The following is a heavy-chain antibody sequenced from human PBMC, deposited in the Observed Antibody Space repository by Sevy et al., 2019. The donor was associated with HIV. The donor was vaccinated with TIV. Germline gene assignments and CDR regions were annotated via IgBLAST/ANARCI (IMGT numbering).Heavy chain of an antibody. J-gene: IGHJ4*02. CDR3: ARDLSITVAGTGFKRCWYGNYFDY. D-gene: IGHD6-19*01. V-gene: IGHV3-30-3*01. Sequence: GGSLRLSCAASGFTFSSYAMHWVRQAPGKGLEWVAVISYDGSNKYYADSVKGRFTISRDNSKDTLYLQMNSLRAEDTAVYYCARDLSITVAGTGFKRCWYGNYFDYWGQGTLVTVSS. CDR1: GFTFSSYA. CDR2: ISYDGSNK.